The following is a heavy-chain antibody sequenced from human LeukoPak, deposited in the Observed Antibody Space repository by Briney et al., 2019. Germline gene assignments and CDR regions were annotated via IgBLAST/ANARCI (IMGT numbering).Heavy chain of an antibody. CDR1: GFAFSRYS. Sequence: GGSLRLSCAAPGFAFSRYSMNWVRQAPGKGLEWVSSISSSSGYIYYADSVKGRFTISRDNAKNSLYLQMNSLRAEDTAVYYCAREIVSSTCFDYWGQGALVTVSS. CDR3: AREIVSSTCFDY. J-gene: IGHJ4*02. CDR2: ISSSSGYI. V-gene: IGHV3-21*01. D-gene: IGHD2-2*01.